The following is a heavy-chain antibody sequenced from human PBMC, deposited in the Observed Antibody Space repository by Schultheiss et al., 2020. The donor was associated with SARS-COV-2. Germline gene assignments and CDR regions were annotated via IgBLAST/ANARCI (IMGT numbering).Heavy chain of an antibody. CDR1: GGSISSYY. J-gene: IGHJ6*03. Sequence: GSLRLSCTVSGGSISSYYWSWIRQPPGKGLEWIGYIYYSGSTNYNPSLKSRVTISVDTSKNQFSLKLSSVTAEDTAVYYCARAYLDVWGKGTTVTVSS. CDR3: ARAYLDV. CDR2: IYYSGST. V-gene: IGHV4-59*01.